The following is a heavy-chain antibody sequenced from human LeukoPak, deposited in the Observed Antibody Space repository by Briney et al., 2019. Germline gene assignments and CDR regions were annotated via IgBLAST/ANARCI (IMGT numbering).Heavy chain of an antibody. D-gene: IGHD1-26*01. CDR1: GGSISSGDYY. CDR2: IYYSGST. CDR3: ARDLAPNSGSYWYHRGENAFDI. V-gene: IGHV4-30-4*08. J-gene: IGHJ3*02. Sequence: PSETLSLTCTVSGGSISSGDYYWSWIRQPPGKGLEWIGYIYYSGSTYYNPSLKSRVTISVDTSKNQFSLKLSSVTAADTAAYYCARDLAPNSGSYWYHRGENAFDIWGQGTMVTVSS.